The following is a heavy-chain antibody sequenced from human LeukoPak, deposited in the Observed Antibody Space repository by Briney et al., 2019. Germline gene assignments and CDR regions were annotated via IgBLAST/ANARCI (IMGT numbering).Heavy chain of an antibody. J-gene: IGHJ3*02. V-gene: IGHV3-11*03. CDR1: GVSFSDYY. CDR2: ISSIAPYT. CDR3: ARSFYDFLNGPYEEAFDM. D-gene: IGHD3-3*01. Sequence: PGGSLRLSCAASGVSFSDYYMNWIRQAPGKGLEWVSYISSIAPYTDYAKSVKGRFTVSRDNAKSSLYMQMNSLRAEDTAVYYCARSFYDFLNGPYEEAFDMWGQGTMVTVSS.